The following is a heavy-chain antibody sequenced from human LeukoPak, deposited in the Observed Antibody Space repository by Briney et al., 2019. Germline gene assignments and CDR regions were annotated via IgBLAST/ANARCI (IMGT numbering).Heavy chain of an antibody. CDR1: GGSFSGYY. V-gene: IGHV4-34*01. J-gene: IGHJ4*02. D-gene: IGHD5-24*01. CDR2: INHSGST. Sequence: SETLSLTCAVYGGSFSGYYWSWIRQPPGKGLEWIGEINHSGSTNYNPSLKSRVTISVATFKNQFSLKLSSVTAADTAVYYCAREEGRDGYNDPPYWGQGTLVTVSS. CDR3: AREEGRDGYNDPPY.